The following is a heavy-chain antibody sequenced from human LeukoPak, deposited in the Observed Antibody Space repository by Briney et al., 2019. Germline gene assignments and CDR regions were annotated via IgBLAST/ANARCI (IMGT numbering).Heavy chain of an antibody. J-gene: IGHJ5*02. CDR3: ARDRGAAAGDNWFDP. D-gene: IGHD6-13*01. Sequence: PSQTLSLTCTVSGGSISSGSYYWSWIRQPAGKGLEWIGRIYTGGSTNYNPSLKSRVTISVDTSKNQFSLKLYSVTAADTAVYYCARDRGAAAGDNWFDPWGQGTLVTVSS. V-gene: IGHV4-61*02. CDR2: IYTGGST. CDR1: GGSISSGSYY.